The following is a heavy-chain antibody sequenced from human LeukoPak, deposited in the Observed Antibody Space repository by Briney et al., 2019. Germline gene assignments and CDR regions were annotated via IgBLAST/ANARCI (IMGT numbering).Heavy chain of an antibody. J-gene: IGHJ6*03. CDR1: GFTFSTYG. Sequence: GGSLRLSCAASGFTFSTYGMTWVRQAPGKGLEWVLAISGSGGSTYYADSVKGRFTISRDNSKNSLYLQMNSLRAEDTAVYYCARVAYSSSWYYYYYMDVWGKGTTVTISS. D-gene: IGHD6-13*01. CDR3: ARVAYSSSWYYYYYMDV. CDR2: ISGSGGST. V-gene: IGHV3-23*01.